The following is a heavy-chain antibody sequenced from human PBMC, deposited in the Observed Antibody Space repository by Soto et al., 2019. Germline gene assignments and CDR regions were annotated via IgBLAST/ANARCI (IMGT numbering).Heavy chain of an antibody. Sequence: NPSETLSLTCAVYGGSFSGYYWSWIRQPPGKGLEWIGEINHSGSTNYNPSLKSRVTISVDPSKNQFSLKLSSVTAADTAVYYCARSRIVATIDYWGQGTLVTVSS. CDR3: ARSRIVATIDY. D-gene: IGHD5-12*01. CDR1: GGSFSGYY. CDR2: INHSGST. J-gene: IGHJ4*02. V-gene: IGHV4-34*01.